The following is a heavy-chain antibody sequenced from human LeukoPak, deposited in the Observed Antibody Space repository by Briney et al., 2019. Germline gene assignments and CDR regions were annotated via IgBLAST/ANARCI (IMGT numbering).Heavy chain of an antibody. CDR1: GGSFSGYY. CDR2: INHSGST. CDR3: ASLAATTDFDY. J-gene: IGHJ4*02. V-gene: IGHV4-34*01. D-gene: IGHD1-14*01. Sequence: SETLSLTCAVYGGSFSGYYWSWIRQPPGKGLEWIGEINHSGSTNYNPSLKSRVTISVDTSKNQFSLKLSSVTAADTSVYYCASLAATTDFDYWGQGALVTVSS.